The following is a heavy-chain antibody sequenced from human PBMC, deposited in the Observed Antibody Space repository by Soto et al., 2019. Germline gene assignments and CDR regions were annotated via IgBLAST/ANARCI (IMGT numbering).Heavy chain of an antibody. D-gene: IGHD3-3*01. CDR2: IYWDDNP. CDR3: AHSDPSDDFWSGSPFH. V-gene: IGHV2-5*02. CDR1: GLSLITSGVA. J-gene: IGHJ4*02. Sequence: QITLKESGPPLVKPTQTLTLTCTFSGLSLITSGVAVGWIRQPPEKTLEWLALIYWDDNPRYSPSLKNRLTVTKDTSRNQVVLTMTNMDLVDTGTYYCAHSDPSDDFWSGSPFHWGQGSQVTVSS.